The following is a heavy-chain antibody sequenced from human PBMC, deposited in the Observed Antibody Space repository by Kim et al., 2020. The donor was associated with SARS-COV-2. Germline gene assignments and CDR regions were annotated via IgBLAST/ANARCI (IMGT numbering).Heavy chain of an antibody. J-gene: IGHJ6*02. D-gene: IGHD2-15*01. CDR2: IDPSDSYT. CDR1: GYSFTSYW. CDR3: ATLVVVAATEGYYGMDV. V-gene: IGHV5-10-1*01. Sequence: GESLKISCKGSGYSFTSYWISWVRQMPGKGLEWMGRIDPSDSYTNYSPSFQGHVTISADKSISTAYLQWSSLKASDTAMYYCATLVVVAATEGYYGMDVWGQGTTVTVSS.